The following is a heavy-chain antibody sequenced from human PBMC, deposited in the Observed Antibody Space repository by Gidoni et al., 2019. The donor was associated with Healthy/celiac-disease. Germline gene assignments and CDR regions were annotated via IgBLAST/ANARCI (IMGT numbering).Heavy chain of an antibody. CDR2: IRSKAYGGTT. Sequence: EVQLVASGGGLVQPGRSLRLSCTASGFTFGDYAMSWVRQAPGKGLEWVGFIRSKAYGGTTEYAASVKGRFTISRDDSKSIAYLQMNSLKTEDTAVYYCTRGWEMGAFDIWGQGTMVTVSS. CDR3: TRGWEMGAFDI. V-gene: IGHV3-49*04. J-gene: IGHJ3*02. D-gene: IGHD1-26*01. CDR1: GFTFGDYA.